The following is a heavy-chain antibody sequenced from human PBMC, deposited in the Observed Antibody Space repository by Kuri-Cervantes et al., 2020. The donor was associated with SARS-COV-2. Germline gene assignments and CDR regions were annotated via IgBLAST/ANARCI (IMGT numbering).Heavy chain of an antibody. CDR3: ARNGSGGDADY. D-gene: IGHD2-15*01. V-gene: IGHV4-30-2*01. Sequence: LRLSCAVSCGSISSGGYSWSWIRQPPGKGLEWIGYIYHSGSTYYNPSLKSRVTISVDRSKNQFSLKLSSVTAADTAVYYCARNGSGGDADYWGQGTLVTVSS. J-gene: IGHJ4*02. CDR1: CGSISSGGYS. CDR2: IYHSGST.